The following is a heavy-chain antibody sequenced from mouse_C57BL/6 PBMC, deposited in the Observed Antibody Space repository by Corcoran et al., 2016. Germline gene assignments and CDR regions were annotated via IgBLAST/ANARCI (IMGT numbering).Heavy chain of an antibody. D-gene: IGHD2-4*01. J-gene: IGHJ3*01. CDR2: IYPGDGDT. CDR1: GYAFSSYW. CDR3: AIDYEYEGGFAY. Sequence: QVQLQQSGAELVKPGAAVKISCKASGYAFSSYWMNWVKQRPGKGLEWIGQIYPGDGDTTYNVKFKSKATLPADKSSSTASMQLSSLTSEDSAVYFCAIDYEYEGGFAYWGQGTLVTVSP. V-gene: IGHV1-80*01.